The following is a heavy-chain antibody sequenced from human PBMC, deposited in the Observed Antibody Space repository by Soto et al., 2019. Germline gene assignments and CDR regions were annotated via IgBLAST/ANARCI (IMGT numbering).Heavy chain of an antibody. CDR3: AARGDYAFVDY. J-gene: IGHJ4*02. D-gene: IGHD3-16*01. CDR2: ISWNSGSI. Sequence: EVQVVESGGGLVQPGRSLRLSCAASGLTFEDYAMFWVRQPPGKGLEWVSGISWNSGSIGYADSVKGRFTISRDNAKNSLYLQMNSLRVEDTALYYCAARGDYAFVDYWGQGTQVTVSS. V-gene: IGHV3-9*01. CDR1: GLTFEDYA.